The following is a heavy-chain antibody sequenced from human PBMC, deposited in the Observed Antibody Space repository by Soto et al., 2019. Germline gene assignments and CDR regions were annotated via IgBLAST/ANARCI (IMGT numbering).Heavy chain of an antibody. CDR3: ARGRGYSYGHRPLDY. V-gene: IGHV4-34*01. CDR1: GGSFSGYY. D-gene: IGHD5-18*01. CDR2: INHSGST. J-gene: IGHJ4*02. Sequence: QVQLQQWGAGLLKPSETLSLTCAVYGGSFSGYYWSWIRQPPGKGLEWIGEINHSGSTNYNPSLKSRVTISVDTSKNQFSLKLSSVAAADTAVYYCARGRGYSYGHRPLDYWGQGTLVTVSS.